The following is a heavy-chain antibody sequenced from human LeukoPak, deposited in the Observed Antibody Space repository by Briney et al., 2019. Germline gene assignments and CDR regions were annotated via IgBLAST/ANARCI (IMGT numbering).Heavy chain of an antibody. CDR3: AKSDCGGDCHLLDY. CDR2: FGGSGGTI. V-gene: IGHV3-23*01. D-gene: IGHD2-21*02. CDR1: GFSLSTYA. J-gene: IGHJ4*02. Sequence: GGSLRLPCAASGFSLSTYAMSWVRQAPGKGLEWVSHFGGSGGTIYYADSVKGRFTISRDNSKNTLYLQMNSLRAEDTAVYYCAKSDCGGDCHLLDYWGQGTLVTVSS.